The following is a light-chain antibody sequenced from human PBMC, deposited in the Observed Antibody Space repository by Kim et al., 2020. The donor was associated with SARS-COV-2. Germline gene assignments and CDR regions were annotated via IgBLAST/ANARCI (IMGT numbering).Light chain of an antibody. CDR1: ESISSL. V-gene: IGKV1-5*03. Sequence: AAVGDRVTITCRARESISSLLAWYQQKPGKAPILLIYKASSLESGVPSRFSGSGSGTEFTLTISSLQPDDFATYYCQQFNTYPLTFGGGTKVDI. CDR2: KAS. CDR3: QQFNTYPLT. J-gene: IGKJ4*01.